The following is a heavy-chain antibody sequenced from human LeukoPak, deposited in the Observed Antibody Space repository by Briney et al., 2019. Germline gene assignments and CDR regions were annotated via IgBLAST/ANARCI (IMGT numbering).Heavy chain of an antibody. V-gene: IGHV3-53*01. CDR1: RLTLSSNY. J-gene: IGHJ3*02. CDR2: IYSGGST. D-gene: IGHD3-10*01. Sequence: GGSLRLSCAASRLTLSSNYMSSVRQAPGKGVEGVSGIYSGGSTYYADSVKGRCTISRDNSKNTLYLQMNSLRAEDTAVYYCARGTGYGSGSISDAFDIWGQGTMVTVSS. CDR3: ARGTGYGSGSISDAFDI.